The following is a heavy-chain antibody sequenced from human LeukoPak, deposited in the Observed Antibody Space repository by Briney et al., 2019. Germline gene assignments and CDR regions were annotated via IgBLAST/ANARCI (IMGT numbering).Heavy chain of an antibody. CDR2: IIPTFGTA. J-gene: IGHJ6*03. Sequence: SVKVSCKASGGTFSSYAISWVRQAPGQGLEWMGGIIPTFGTANYAQKFQGRVTITTDESTSTAYMELSSLRSEDTAVYYCARGPGITGTTDYYYYYMDVWGKGTTVTVSS. V-gene: IGHV1-69*05. CDR1: GGTFSSYA. D-gene: IGHD1-20*01. CDR3: ARGPGITGTTDYYYYYMDV.